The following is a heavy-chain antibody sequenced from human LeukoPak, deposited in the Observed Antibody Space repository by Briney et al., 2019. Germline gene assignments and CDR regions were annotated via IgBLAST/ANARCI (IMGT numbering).Heavy chain of an antibody. CDR3: AKKTFSDYYNS. CDR1: GFTFSGYS. Sequence: GGSLRLSCAASGFTFSGYSMHWVRQAPGKGLEYVSAIDPDGRSTYYADSVRGRFTISRDNSKNTLYLQMNSLKAEDTAVYYCAKKTFSDYYNSWGQGTLVTVSS. J-gene: IGHJ4*02. V-gene: IGHV3-64*02. CDR2: IDPDGRST. D-gene: IGHD4-17*01.